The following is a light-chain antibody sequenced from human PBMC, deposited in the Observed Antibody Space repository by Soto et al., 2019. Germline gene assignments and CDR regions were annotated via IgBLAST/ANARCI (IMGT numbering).Light chain of an antibody. J-gene: IGKJ1*01. CDR3: QHYNSYSEA. CDR1: QGVXSW. Sequence: IQMTQSPSTLSASVGDSVTIACRASQGVXSWFAWAQQKPGKAPKILXDKASTLKRGGPSRLSGSGSGTEFTLPISSLQPDDFATYYCQHYNSYSEAVGQGTKVDIK. CDR2: KAS. V-gene: IGKV1-5*03.